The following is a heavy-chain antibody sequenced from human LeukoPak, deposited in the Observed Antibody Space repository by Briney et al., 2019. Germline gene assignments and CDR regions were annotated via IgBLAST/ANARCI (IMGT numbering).Heavy chain of an antibody. Sequence: GGSLRLSCAASGFTFSSYWMSWVRQAPGKGLEWVANIKQDGSEKYYVDSVKGRFTISRDNAKNSLYLQMNSLRAEDTAVYYCARDTKINSSGWYLAFDIWGQGTMVTVSS. CDR1: GFTFSSYW. D-gene: IGHD6-19*01. CDR3: ARDTKINSSGWYLAFDI. J-gene: IGHJ3*02. V-gene: IGHV3-7*01. CDR2: IKQDGSEK.